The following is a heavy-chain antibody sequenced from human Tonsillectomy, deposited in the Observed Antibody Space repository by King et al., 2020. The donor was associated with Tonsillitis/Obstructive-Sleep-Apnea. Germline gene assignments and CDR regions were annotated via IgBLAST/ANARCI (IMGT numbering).Heavy chain of an antibody. V-gene: IGHV3-21*06. D-gene: IGHD6-19*01. J-gene: IGHJ4*02. CDR3: ARGLGVAVGDY. Sequence: VQLVESGGGLVKPGGSLRLSCAASGFTFSSYSMNWVRQAPGKGLEWVSSIGSSSIYKYYADSVKGRFTISRDNPKNSLYLQMNSLRAEDTAVYYCARGLGVAVGDYWGQGNLLTVSS. CDR1: GFTFSSYS. CDR2: IGSSSIYK.